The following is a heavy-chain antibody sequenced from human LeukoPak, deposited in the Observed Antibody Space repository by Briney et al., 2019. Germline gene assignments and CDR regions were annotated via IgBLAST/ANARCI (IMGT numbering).Heavy chain of an antibody. CDR2: IKSKTDGGTT. CDR3: TTDPLYSIDLAYYYYGMDV. J-gene: IGHJ6*02. V-gene: IGHV3-15*01. Sequence: GGSLRLSCAASGFTFSNAWMSWVHQAPGKGLEWVGRIKSKTDGGTTDYAAPVKGRFTISRDDSKNTLYLQMNSLKTEDTAVYYCTTDPLYSIDLAYYYYGMDVWGQGTTVTVSS. D-gene: IGHD6-13*01. CDR1: GFTFSNAW.